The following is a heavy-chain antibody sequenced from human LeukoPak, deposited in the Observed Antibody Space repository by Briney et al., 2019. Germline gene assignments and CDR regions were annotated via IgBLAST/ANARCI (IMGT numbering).Heavy chain of an antibody. D-gene: IGHD2-2*02. J-gene: IGHJ6*03. Sequence: SETLSLTCTVSGGSISSYYWSWIRQPPGKGLEWIGYIYYSGSTNYNPSLKSRVTISVDTSKNQFSLKLSSVTAADTAVYYCARGPTYCSSTSCYRYYYYYYMDVWGKGTTVTVSS. CDR1: GGSISSYY. V-gene: IGHV4-59*01. CDR3: ARGPTYCSSTSCYRYYYYYYMDV. CDR2: IYYSGST.